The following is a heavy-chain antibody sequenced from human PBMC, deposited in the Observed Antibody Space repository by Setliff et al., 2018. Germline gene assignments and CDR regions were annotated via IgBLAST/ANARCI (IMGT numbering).Heavy chain of an antibody. CDR1: GGPLNSYS. CDR3: ARHPPPPNYFDIGALDS. Sequence: ASVKVSCKASGGPLNSYSFSWVRQAPGQGLEWMGRIIPVLDITRYSQKFQGRVTITADKSTGIIYMELTSLGPDDTAVYYCARHPPPPNYFDIGALDSWGQGTLVTVSS. D-gene: IGHD3-22*01. J-gene: IGHJ4*02. V-gene: IGHV1-69*02. CDR2: IIPVLDIT.